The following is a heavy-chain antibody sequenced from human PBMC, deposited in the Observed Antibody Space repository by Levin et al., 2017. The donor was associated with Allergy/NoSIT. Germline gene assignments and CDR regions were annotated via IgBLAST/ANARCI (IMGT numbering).Heavy chain of an antibody. CDR2: IYYSGST. CDR3: ARVNRQLVLDY. Sequence: SETLSLTCTVSGGSISSGGYYWSWIRQHPGKGLEWIGYIYYSGSTNYNPSLKSRVTISVDTSKNQFSLKLSSVTAADTAVYYCARVNRQLVLDYWGQGTLVTVSS. D-gene: IGHD6-13*01. V-gene: IGHV4-61*08. CDR1: GGSISSGGYY. J-gene: IGHJ4*02.